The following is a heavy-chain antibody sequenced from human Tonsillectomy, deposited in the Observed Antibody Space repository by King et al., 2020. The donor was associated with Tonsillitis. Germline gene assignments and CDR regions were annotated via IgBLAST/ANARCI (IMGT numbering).Heavy chain of an antibody. CDR2: ISGSGGNT. Sequence: VQLVESGGGLVQPGGSLRLSCAASGFSFSTYGMSWVRQAPGKGLEWVSGISGSGGNTYYADSVKGRFTISRDNSKNTLYLQMSRLRAEDTAVYYCAKVPGVVGNWYFDLWRRGTLVTVSS. D-gene: IGHD1-26*01. V-gene: IGHV3-23*04. J-gene: IGHJ2*01. CDR3: AKVPGVVGNWYFDL. CDR1: GFSFSTYG.